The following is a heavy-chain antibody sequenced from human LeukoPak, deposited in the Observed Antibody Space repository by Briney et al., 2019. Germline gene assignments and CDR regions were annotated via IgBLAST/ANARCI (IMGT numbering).Heavy chain of an antibody. Sequence: SETLSLTCTVSGGSISSSSYYWGWIRQPPGKGLEWIGSIYYSGSTYYNPSLKSRVTISVDTSKNQFSLKLSSVTAADTAVYYCARDYVGGHFDYWGQGTLVTVSS. D-gene: IGHD3-16*01. J-gene: IGHJ4*02. CDR1: GGSISSSSYY. CDR2: IYYSGST. CDR3: ARDYVGGHFDY. V-gene: IGHV4-39*07.